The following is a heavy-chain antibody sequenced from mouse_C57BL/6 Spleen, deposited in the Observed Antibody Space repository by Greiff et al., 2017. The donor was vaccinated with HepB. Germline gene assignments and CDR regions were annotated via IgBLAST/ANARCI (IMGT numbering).Heavy chain of an antibody. V-gene: IGHV1-55*01. D-gene: IGHD1-1*01. CDR1: GYTFTSYW. CDR2: IYPGSGST. Sequence: QVQLQQPGAELVKPGASVKMSCKASGYTFTSYWITWVKQRPGQGLEWIGDIYPGSGSTNYNEKFKSKATLTVDTSSSTAYMQLSSLTSEDSAVYYCARDNVDYGTFDDWGQGTTLTVSS. J-gene: IGHJ2*01. CDR3: ARDNVDYGTFDD.